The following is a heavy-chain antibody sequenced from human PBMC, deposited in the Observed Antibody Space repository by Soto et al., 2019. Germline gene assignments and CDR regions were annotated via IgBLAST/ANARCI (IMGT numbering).Heavy chain of an antibody. J-gene: IGHJ5*02. D-gene: IGHD3-3*01. CDR3: ARMRFGEVPSWFDP. CDR1: GGFVSSASYF. V-gene: IGHV4-61*01. CDR2: VYYTGTT. Sequence: QVQLQESGPGLVKPSETLSLTCTVSGGFVSSASYFWSWIRQPPGKEMEFIAYVYYTGTTKYSPSLKSRASISLDTSKNQFPVNLSSVTTADTAIYYCARMRFGEVPSWFDPWGQGILVTVS.